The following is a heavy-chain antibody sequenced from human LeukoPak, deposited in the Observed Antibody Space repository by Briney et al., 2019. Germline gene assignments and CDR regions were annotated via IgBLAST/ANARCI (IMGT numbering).Heavy chain of an antibody. Sequence: GGSLRPSCAVSGFTFRTYWMHWVRQVPGEGLVWVSRINEDGSITNYADSVKGRFTISRDNAKNSLYLQMSNLRAEDTAVYFCARGGGLDVWGQGATVTVSS. D-gene: IGHD3-16*01. CDR1: GFTFRTYW. CDR3: ARGGGLDV. J-gene: IGHJ6*02. CDR2: INEDGSIT. V-gene: IGHV3-74*01.